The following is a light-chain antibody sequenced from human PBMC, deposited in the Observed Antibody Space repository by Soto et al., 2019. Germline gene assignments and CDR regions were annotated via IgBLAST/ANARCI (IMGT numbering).Light chain of an antibody. CDR2: AAS. CDR1: QGISSY. J-gene: IGKJ5*01. Sequence: IRMTQSPSSFSASTGDRVTITCRASQGISSYLAWYQQKPGKAPKLLIYAASTLQSGVPSRFSGSGSGTDFTLTISCLQSEDFATYYCQQYYSYPITFGQGTRLEIK. V-gene: IGKV1-8*01. CDR3: QQYYSYPIT.